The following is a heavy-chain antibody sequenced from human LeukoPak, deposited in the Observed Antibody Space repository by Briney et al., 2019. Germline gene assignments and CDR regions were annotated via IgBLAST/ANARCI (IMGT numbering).Heavy chain of an antibody. CDR3: ARDRYSYDYALDC. CDR1: GFTVRNNY. Sequence: GGSLRLSCAASGFTVRNNYMTWVRQAPGKELEWVSVIYSGGSTYYADSVKGRFTISRDNSNNTLYPQMNSLRAEDSAVYYCARDRYSYDYALDCWGQGTLVTVSS. CDR2: IYSGGST. D-gene: IGHD5-18*01. V-gene: IGHV3-66*02. J-gene: IGHJ4*02.